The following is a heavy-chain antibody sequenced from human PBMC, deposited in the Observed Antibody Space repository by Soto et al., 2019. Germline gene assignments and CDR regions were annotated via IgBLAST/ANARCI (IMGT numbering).Heavy chain of an antibody. CDR3: AQSGMAIDY. D-gene: IGHD5-12*01. Sequence: EVQLLESGGGLVQPGGSLRLSCAASGFTFSSHARSWVRQAPGKGLEWVSAISGSGVSTYYADSVKGRFTISRDNSKNTLYLQMNSLRAEDTAVYYCAQSGMAIDYWGQGTLVTVSS. V-gene: IGHV3-23*01. CDR2: ISGSGVST. CDR1: GFTFSSHA. J-gene: IGHJ4*02.